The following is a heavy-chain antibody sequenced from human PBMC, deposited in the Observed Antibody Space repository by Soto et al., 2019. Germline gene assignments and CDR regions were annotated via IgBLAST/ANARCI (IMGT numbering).Heavy chain of an antibody. CDR1: GYTFTSYD. V-gene: IGHV1-8*01. Sequence: QVRLVQSGAEVKKPGASVKVSCKASGYTFTSYDINWVRQATGQGLEWMGWMNPNSGNTGYAQKFQGRVTMTRNTSISTAYMELSSLRSEDTAVYYCARGRCSGGSCYGRPFDYWGQGTLVTVSS. J-gene: IGHJ4*02. CDR3: ARGRCSGGSCYGRPFDY. CDR2: MNPNSGNT. D-gene: IGHD2-15*01.